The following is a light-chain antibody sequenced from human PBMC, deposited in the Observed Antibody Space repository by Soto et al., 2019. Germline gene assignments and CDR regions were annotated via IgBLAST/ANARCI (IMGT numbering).Light chain of an antibody. J-gene: IGKJ1*01. Sequence: EIVLTQSPGTLSLSPGERATLSCRASQSVSSSYLAWYQQKPSQAPRLLIYGASSRATGIPDRFSGSGSGTDFTLTISRLEPEDFAVYYCQQYGRSPMFGQGTKVDIK. V-gene: IGKV3-20*01. CDR1: QSVSSSY. CDR3: QQYGRSPM. CDR2: GAS.